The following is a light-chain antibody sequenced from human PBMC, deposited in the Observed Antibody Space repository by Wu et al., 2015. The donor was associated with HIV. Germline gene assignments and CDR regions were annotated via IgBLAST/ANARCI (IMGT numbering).Light chain of an antibody. Sequence: DIQMTQSPSTLSASVGDRVTITCRANQSISSWLAWYQQKPGTAPKLLIYKASSLESGVPSRFSGSGSGTEFTLTISSLQPDDFATYYCQQYKSYLWTFGQGTKVEIK. V-gene: IGKV1-5*03. J-gene: IGKJ1*01. CDR3: QQYKSYLWT. CDR1: QSISSW. CDR2: KAS.